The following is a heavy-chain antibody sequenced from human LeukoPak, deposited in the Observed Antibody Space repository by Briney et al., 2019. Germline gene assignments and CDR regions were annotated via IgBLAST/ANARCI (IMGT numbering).Heavy chain of an antibody. Sequence: PSQTLSLTCAVSGGSISSRGYSWSWIRQPPGKGLEWIGYIYHSGNTYYNPSLKSRVTISVDSSKNQFSLKLSSVTAADTAMYYCASGSGSSFDYFDYWGQGTLVTVSS. J-gene: IGHJ4*02. CDR3: ASGSGSSFDYFDY. V-gene: IGHV4-30-2*01. CDR1: GGSISSRGYS. D-gene: IGHD3-22*01. CDR2: IYHSGNT.